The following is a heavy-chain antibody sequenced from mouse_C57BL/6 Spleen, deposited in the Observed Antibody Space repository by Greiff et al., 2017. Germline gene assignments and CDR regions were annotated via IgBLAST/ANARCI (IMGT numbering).Heavy chain of an antibody. V-gene: IGHV1-59*01. CDR1: GYTFTSYW. D-gene: IGHD2-5*01. CDR2: IDPSDSYP. CDR3: ARWGSNYSSY. J-gene: IGHJ3*01. Sequence: QVQLQQPGAELVRPGTSVKLSCKASGYTFTSYWMHWVKQRPGQGLEWIGVIDPSDSYPNYNQKFKGKATLTVDTSSSAAYMQLSSLTSEDSAVYYCARWGSNYSSYWGQGTLVTVSA.